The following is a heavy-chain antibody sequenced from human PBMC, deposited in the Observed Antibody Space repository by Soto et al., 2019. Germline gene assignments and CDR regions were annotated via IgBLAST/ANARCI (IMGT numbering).Heavy chain of an antibody. CDR3: ASQTGTTGNYYYGMDV. J-gene: IGHJ6*02. CDR1: GGTFSRYG. V-gene: IGHV1-69*12. Sequence: QVQLGQSGAEVKKPGSSVKVSCKASGGTFSRYGISWVRQAPGQGLEWMGGIIPIFGTANYAQKFQGRVTITADESTSTAYMELSSLRSEDTAVYYCASQTGTTGNYYYGMDVWGQGSTVTVSS. CDR2: IIPIFGTA. D-gene: IGHD1-1*01.